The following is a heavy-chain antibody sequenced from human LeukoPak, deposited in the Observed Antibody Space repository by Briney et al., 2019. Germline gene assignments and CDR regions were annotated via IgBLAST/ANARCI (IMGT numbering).Heavy chain of an antibody. D-gene: IGHD4-23*01. CDR3: ARADYTGNSWYFDY. Sequence: PSETLSLTCAVYGGSFSGYYWSWIRQPPGKGLEWIGEINHSGSTNYNPSLKSRVTISVDTSKNQFSLKLTSVTAADTAVYYCARADYTGNSWYFDYWGQGTLVTVSS. CDR2: INHSGST. V-gene: IGHV4-34*01. J-gene: IGHJ4*02. CDR1: GGSFSGYY.